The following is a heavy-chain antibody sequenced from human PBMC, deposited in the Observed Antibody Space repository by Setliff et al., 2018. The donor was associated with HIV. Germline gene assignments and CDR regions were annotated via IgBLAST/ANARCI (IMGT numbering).Heavy chain of an antibody. Sequence: ASVKVSCKASGYTFTGYAMHWVRQAPGQRLECMGWINAGNGDTKYSQNFQGRVTITRDTSASTAYMDLSSLRSEDTAVYYCARGGGGSTKGAFDIWGQGTMVTV. CDR3: ARGGGGSTKGAFDI. V-gene: IGHV1-3*01. CDR2: INAGNGDT. D-gene: IGHD1-26*01. J-gene: IGHJ3*02. CDR1: GYTFTGYA.